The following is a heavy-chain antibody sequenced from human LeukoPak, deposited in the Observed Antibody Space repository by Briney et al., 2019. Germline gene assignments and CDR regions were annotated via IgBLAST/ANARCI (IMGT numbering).Heavy chain of an antibody. D-gene: IGHD3-9*01. CDR3: ARERSYYDILTGYIQDAFDI. J-gene: IGHJ3*02. CDR1: GGSISSSSYY. CDR2: IYYSGSN. Sequence: SETLSLTCAVSGGSISSSSYYWGWIRQPPGKGLEWIGSIYYSGSNYYNPSLKSRVTITVDTSKNQFSLKLSSVTAADTAVYYCARERSYYDILTGYIQDAFDIWGQGTMVTVSS. V-gene: IGHV4-39*07.